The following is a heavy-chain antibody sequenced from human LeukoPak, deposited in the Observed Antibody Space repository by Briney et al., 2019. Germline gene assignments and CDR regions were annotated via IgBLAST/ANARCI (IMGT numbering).Heavy chain of an antibody. J-gene: IGHJ4*02. CDR1: GFTFSSYG. CDR3: AKPTIRPNYYFDY. CDR2: IRYDGSNK. D-gene: IGHD3-9*01. Sequence: GGSLRLSCAASGFTFSSYGMHWVRQAPGKGLEWVAFIRYDGSNKYYADSVKGRFTISRDNSKNTLYLQMNSLRAEDTAVYYCAKPTIRPNYYFDYWGQGTLVTVSS. V-gene: IGHV3-30*02.